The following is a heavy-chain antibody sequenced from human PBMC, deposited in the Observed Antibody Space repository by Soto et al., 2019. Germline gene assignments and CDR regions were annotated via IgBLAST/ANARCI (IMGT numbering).Heavy chain of an antibody. D-gene: IGHD3-3*01. CDR2: ISAYNGNT. J-gene: IGHJ6*03. CDR3: ARDQGRDFWSGFGPSCYYDYYMDV. V-gene: IGHV1-18*01. Sequence: ASVKVSCKASGYTFTSYGISWVRQAPGQGLEWMGWISAYNGNTNYAQKLQGRVTMTTDTSTSTAYMELRSLRSDDTAVYYCARDQGRDFWSGFGPSCYYDYYMDVWGKGTTVTVSS. CDR1: GYTFTSYG.